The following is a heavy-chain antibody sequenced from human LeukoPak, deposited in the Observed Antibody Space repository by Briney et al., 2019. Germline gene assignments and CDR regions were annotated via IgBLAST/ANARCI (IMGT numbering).Heavy chain of an antibody. CDR2: ISSGGST. CDR3: ARYREGWYFDL. D-gene: IGHD4-11*01. J-gene: IGHJ2*01. V-gene: IGHV4-59*01. CDR1: GASISRYF. Sequence: SETLSLTCTVSGASISRYFWNWIRQPPGKELEWIGYISSGGSTNYNPSLKSRVTISIDTSKNQFSLKLTSATAADTAVYYCARYREGWYFDLWGRGTLVTVSS.